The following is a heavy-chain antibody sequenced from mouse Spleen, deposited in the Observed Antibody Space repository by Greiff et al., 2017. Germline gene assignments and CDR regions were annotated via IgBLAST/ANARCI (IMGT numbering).Heavy chain of an antibody. CDR1: GYAFSSYW. Sequence: VQLQQSGAELVKPGASVKISCKASGYAFSSYWMNWVKQRPGKGLEWIGQIYPGDGDTNYNGKFKGKATLTADKSSSTAYMQLSSLTSEDSAVYFCARNYGYVSAMDYWGQGTSVTVSS. V-gene: IGHV1-80*01. CDR2: IYPGDGDT. CDR3: ARNYGYVSAMDY. J-gene: IGHJ4*01. D-gene: IGHD1-2*01.